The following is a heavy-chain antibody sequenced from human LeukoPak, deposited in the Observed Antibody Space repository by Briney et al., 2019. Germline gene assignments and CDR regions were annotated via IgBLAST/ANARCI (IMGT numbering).Heavy chain of an antibody. CDR3: ARGGYSYGTLYYFDY. Sequence: SETLSLTCTVSGGSISGYYWSWIRQPPGKGLEWIGYIYYSGSTNYNPSLKSRVTISVDTSKNQFSLKLSSVTAADTAVYYCARGGYSYGTLYYFDYWGQGTLVTVSS. J-gene: IGHJ4*02. V-gene: IGHV4-59*01. CDR1: GGSISGYY. D-gene: IGHD5-18*01. CDR2: IYYSGST.